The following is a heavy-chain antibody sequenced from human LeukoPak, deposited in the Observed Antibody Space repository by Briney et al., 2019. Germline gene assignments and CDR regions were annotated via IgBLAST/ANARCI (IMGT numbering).Heavy chain of an antibody. D-gene: IGHD3-22*01. CDR1: GGSISSGGYY. Sequence: SETLSLTCTVSGGSISSGGYYWSWIRQHPGKGLEWIGYIYYSGSTYYNPSLKGRVTISVDTSKNQFSLKLSSVTAADTAVYYCARGFYDSSGQPSYHGYYYYGMDVWGQGTTVTVSS. V-gene: IGHV4-31*03. CDR2: IYYSGST. CDR3: ARGFYDSSGQPSYHGYYYYGMDV. J-gene: IGHJ6*02.